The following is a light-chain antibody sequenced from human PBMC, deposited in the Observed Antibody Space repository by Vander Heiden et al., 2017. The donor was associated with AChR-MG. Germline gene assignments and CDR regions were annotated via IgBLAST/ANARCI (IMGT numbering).Light chain of an antibody. CDR1: QSIGSW. Sequence: DIQMTQSPSILSASVGDRVTITCRASQSIGSWLAWYQQKPGKAPKLLIYKASSLETGVPSRFSGSGYGTEFTLTISSRQPDDFAPYYCQLDNDYRAPTFGAGTKMEIK. V-gene: IGKV1-5*03. CDR3: QLDNDYRAPT. J-gene: IGKJ4*01. CDR2: KAS.